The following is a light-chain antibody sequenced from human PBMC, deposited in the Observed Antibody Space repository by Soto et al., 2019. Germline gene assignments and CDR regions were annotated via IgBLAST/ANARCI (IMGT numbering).Light chain of an antibody. CDR2: GNS. J-gene: IGLJ2*01. Sequence: QSVLTQPPSVSGAPGQRVTISCTGSSSNIGARYDVHRYQQLPGTAPKLLIYGNSNRPSGVPDRFSGSKSDTSASLAITGLQAEDEADYYCQSYDSSLSGTVVFGGGTKLTVL. CDR3: QSYDSSLSGTVV. V-gene: IGLV1-40*01. CDR1: SSNIGARYD.